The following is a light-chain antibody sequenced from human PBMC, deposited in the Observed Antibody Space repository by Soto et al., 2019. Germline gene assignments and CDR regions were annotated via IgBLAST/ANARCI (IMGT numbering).Light chain of an antibody. CDR3: LQSDSTPWT. V-gene: IGKV1-39*01. CDR2: AAS. J-gene: IGKJ1*01. CDR1: QSISFY. Sequence: DIQVTQSPSSLSASVGDTVTISCRASQSISFYLNWYQQQPGKAPKLLIYAASYLEGGVPSRFSGSGSGTDFTLTISSLQPEDFATYYCLQSDSTPWTFGQGTRVEIK.